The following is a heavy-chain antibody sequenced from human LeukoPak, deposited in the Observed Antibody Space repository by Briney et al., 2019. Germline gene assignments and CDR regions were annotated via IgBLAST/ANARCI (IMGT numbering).Heavy chain of an antibody. CDR2: ISDSGSFI. J-gene: IGHJ6*03. V-gene: IGHV3-21*06. CDR3: ARGSDATYYYYMDV. Sequence: GGSLRLSCAASGFTFSSYSMNWVRQAPGKGLEWVSSISDSGSFIYYADSMKGRFTISRDNAKNSLYLQMNRLRAEDTAVYYCARGSDATYYYYMDVWGRGTTVTVSS. D-gene: IGHD5-24*01. CDR1: GFTFSSYS.